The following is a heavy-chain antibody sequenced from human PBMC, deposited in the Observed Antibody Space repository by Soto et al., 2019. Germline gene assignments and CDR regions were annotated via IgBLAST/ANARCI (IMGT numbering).Heavy chain of an antibody. CDR1: GASISGFY. CDR3: EREGTNSLRHWFDT. Sequence: SETLSLTCTVSGASISGFYWSWIRKSAGKGLEWIGRIYATGTTDYNPPLKSRGMMSVDTSKKQFSLKLRSVTAAATAVFYCEREGTNSLRHWFDTWGQG. CDR2: IYATGTT. J-gene: IGHJ5*02. D-gene: IGHD1-1*01. V-gene: IGHV4-4*07.